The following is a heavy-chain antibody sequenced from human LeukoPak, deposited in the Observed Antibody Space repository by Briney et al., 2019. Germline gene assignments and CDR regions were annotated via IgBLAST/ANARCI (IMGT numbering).Heavy chain of an antibody. CDR3: ARDTYSSSWCVRNPFDY. Sequence: ASVKVSCKASGYTFTSYGISWVRQAPGQGLEWMGWISAYNGNTNYAQKLQGRVTMTTDTSTSTAYMELRSLRSDDTAVYYCARDTYSSSWCVRNPFDYWGQGTPVTVSS. D-gene: IGHD6-13*01. J-gene: IGHJ4*02. CDR1: GYTFTSYG. CDR2: ISAYNGNT. V-gene: IGHV1-18*01.